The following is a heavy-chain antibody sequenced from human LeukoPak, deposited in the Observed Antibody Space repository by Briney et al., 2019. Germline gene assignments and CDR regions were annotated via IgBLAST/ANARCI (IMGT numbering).Heavy chain of an antibody. Sequence: ASVKVSCKASGGTFSSYAISWVRQAPGQGLEWMGGIIPIFGTANYAQKFQGRVTITADESTSTAYMELRSLRSEDTAVYYCAVKRGGYCSSTSCYFSHGMDVWGKGTTVTVSS. CDR1: GGTFSSYA. CDR2: IIPIFGTA. J-gene: IGHJ6*04. V-gene: IGHV1-69*01. D-gene: IGHD2-2*01. CDR3: AVKRGGYCSSTSCYFSHGMDV.